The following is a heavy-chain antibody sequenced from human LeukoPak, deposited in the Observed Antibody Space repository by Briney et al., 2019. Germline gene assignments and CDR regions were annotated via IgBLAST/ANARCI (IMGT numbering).Heavy chain of an antibody. D-gene: IGHD1-26*01. Sequence: GGSMRLSCVASGFTFSTSLVTWVRPAPGKGLEWVANIDKHGSGKYYVDSVKGRFAISRDYASNSVFLQMNSLRAEDTSVYYCARDAGWGYYDLWGQGTPVTVSS. CDR2: IDKHGSGK. CDR1: GFTFSTSL. J-gene: IGHJ4*02. CDR3: ARDAGWGYYDL. V-gene: IGHV3-7*01.